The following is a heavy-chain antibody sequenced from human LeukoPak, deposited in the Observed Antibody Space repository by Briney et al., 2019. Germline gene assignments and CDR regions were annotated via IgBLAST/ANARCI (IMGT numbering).Heavy chain of an antibody. D-gene: IGHD6-19*01. CDR1: GFTFSGSA. V-gene: IGHV3-73*01. J-gene: IGHJ4*02. Sequence: PGGSLRLSCAASGFTFSGSAMHWVRQASGKGLESVGRIRSKANSYATAYAASVKGRFTISRDDSKNTAYLQMNSLKTEDTAVYYCTRAGYSSGWYQGWGQGTLVTVSS. CDR2: IRSKANSYAT. CDR3: TRAGYSSGWYQG.